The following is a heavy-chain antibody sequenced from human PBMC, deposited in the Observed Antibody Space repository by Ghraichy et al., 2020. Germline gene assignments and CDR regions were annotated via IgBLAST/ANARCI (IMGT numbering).Heavy chain of an antibody. CDR2: ISAYNGNT. CDR1: GYTFTSYG. D-gene: IGHD3-22*01. V-gene: IGHV1-18*01. Sequence: ASVKVSCKASGYTFTSYGISWVRQAPGQGLEWMGLISAYNGNTNYAQKLQGRVTMTTDTSTSTAYMELRSLRSDDTAVYYCARDYYDSSGYPPVSFDYWGQGTLVTVSS. CDR3: ARDYYDSSGYPPVSFDY. J-gene: IGHJ4*02.